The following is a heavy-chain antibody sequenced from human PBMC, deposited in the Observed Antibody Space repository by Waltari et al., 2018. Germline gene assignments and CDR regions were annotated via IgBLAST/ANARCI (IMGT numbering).Heavy chain of an antibody. V-gene: IGHV3-15*01. CDR3: TTDYYYDSSGYFLFDY. CDR1: GFTFSNAW. Sequence: EVQLVESGGGLVKPGGSLRLSCAASGFTFSNAWMSWVRQAQGKGLEWVGRIKSKTDGGTTDYAAPVKGRFTISRDDSKNTLYLQMNSLKTEDTAVYYCTTDYYYDSSGYFLFDYWGQGTLVTVSS. D-gene: IGHD3-22*01. J-gene: IGHJ4*02. CDR2: IKSKTDGGTT.